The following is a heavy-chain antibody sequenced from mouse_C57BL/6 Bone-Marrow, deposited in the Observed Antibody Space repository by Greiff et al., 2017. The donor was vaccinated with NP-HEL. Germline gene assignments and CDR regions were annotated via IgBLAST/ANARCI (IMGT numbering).Heavy chain of an antibody. V-gene: IGHV5-16*01. CDR3: ARDDDGYFFFDY. D-gene: IGHD2-3*01. J-gene: IGHJ2*01. Sequence: EVKVVESEGGLVQPGSSMKLSCTASGFTFSDYYMAWVRQVPEKGLEWVANINYDGSSTYYLDSLKSRFIISRDNAKNILYLQMSSLKSEDTATYYCARDDDGYFFFDYWGQGTTLTVSS. CDR2: INYDGSST. CDR1: GFTFSDYY.